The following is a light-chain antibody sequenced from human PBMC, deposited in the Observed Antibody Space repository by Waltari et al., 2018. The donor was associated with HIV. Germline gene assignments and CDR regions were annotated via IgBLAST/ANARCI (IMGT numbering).Light chain of an antibody. CDR2: DNN. J-gene: IGLJ1*01. CDR1: NPNIGAGFA. Sequence: QSVLTQPPSVSGAPGQSVTISCNGYNPNIGAGFAVHWFQQLPGTAPRLLIFDNNNRPSGVPDRFSGSRSGTSASLAISGLQVEDEADYYCQSYDSIFIGRVFGTGTKVTVL. CDR3: QSYDSIFIGRV. V-gene: IGLV1-40*01.